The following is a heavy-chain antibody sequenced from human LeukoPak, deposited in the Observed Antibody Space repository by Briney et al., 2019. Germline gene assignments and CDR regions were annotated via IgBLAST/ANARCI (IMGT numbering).Heavy chain of an antibody. CDR1: GGSISSYY. V-gene: IGHV4-59*01. CDR2: IYSTGST. Sequence: SETLSLTCTVSGGSISSYYWSWIRQSPGKALEWIGYIYSTGSTNYHPSLKSRVTISVDTSKNQFSLKLSSVTAADTAVYYCARVLLGYSYGLFDFWGQGTLVTVSS. J-gene: IGHJ4*02. CDR3: ARVLLGYSYGLFDF. D-gene: IGHD5-18*01.